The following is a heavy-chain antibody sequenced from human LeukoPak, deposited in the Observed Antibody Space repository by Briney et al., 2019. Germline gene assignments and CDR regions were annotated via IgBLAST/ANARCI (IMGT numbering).Heavy chain of an antibody. D-gene: IGHD3-10*01. CDR3: VRDGEGVAISVNFWFDP. Sequence: ASVKISCKASGYTFSNFDINWVRQASGQGLEWMGWMSPKSGDTGYALKFQGRVTMTRDTSISTAYMELRSLTSEDTAIYYCVRDGEGVAISVNFWFDPWGQGTLVTVSS. CDR2: MSPKSGDT. V-gene: IGHV1-8*01. J-gene: IGHJ5*02. CDR1: GYTFSNFD.